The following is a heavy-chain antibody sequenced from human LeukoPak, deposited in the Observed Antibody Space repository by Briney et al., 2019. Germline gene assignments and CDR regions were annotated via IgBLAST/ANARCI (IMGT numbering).Heavy chain of an antibody. D-gene: IGHD5-18*01. CDR2: IYYSGST. CDR3: ARLGIQLWSSFDY. V-gene: IGHV4-39*01. CDR1: GGSISSSSYY. J-gene: IGHJ4*02. Sequence: PSETLSLTCTVSGGSISSSSYYWGWIRQPPGKGLEWIGSIYYSGSTYYNPSLKSRVTISVDTSKNQFSLKLSSVTAADTAVYYCARLGIQLWSSFDYWGQGTLVTVSS.